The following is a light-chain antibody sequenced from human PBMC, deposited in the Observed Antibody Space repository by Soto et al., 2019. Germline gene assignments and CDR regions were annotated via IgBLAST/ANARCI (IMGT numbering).Light chain of an antibody. CDR3: HQCCSSSWT. CDR1: QSVSSYY. V-gene: IGKV3-20*01. J-gene: IGKJ1*01. Sequence: EIVLTQSPCTLSSSPGDRATLSCRASQSVSSYYLAWYQQKPGQAPRLLLYAAASRATGIPARFSGGGSWTAFTPTIIRRQPADFAVYYCHQCCSSSWTFGQGTKVDIK. CDR2: AAA.